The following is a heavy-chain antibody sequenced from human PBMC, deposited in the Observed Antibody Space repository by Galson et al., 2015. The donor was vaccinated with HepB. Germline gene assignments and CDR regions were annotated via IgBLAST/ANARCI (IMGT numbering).Heavy chain of an antibody. J-gene: IGHJ4*02. CDR1: GFTFSSYA. D-gene: IGHD6-13*01. CDR2: ISGSGGST. Sequence: SLRLSCAASGFTFSSYAMSWVRQAPGKGLEWVSAISGSGGSTYYADSVKGRFTISRDNSKNTLYLQMNSLRAEDTAVYYCAKDRYSSSWYGAGGDDYWGQGTLVTVSS. CDR3: AKDRYSSSWYGAGGDDY. V-gene: IGHV3-23*01.